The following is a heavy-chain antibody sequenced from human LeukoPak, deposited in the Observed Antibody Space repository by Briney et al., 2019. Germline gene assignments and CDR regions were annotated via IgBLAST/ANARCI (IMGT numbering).Heavy chain of an antibody. D-gene: IGHD4-17*01. Sequence: SQTLSLTCAISGDSVSSNSAAWTWIRQSPSRGLEWLGRTYYRSKWYNDYEVSVQSRITINPDTSKNQFSLQLDSVTPEDTAVYYCARGRVTTIANYYYYYIDVWGKGTTVTVSS. CDR1: GDSVSSNSAA. CDR3: ARGRVTTIANYYYYYIDV. J-gene: IGHJ6*03. V-gene: IGHV6-1*01. CDR2: TYYRSKWYN.